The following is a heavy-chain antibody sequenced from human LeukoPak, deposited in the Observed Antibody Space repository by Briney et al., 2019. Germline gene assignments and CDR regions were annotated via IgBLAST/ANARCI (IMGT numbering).Heavy chain of an antibody. J-gene: IGHJ4*02. V-gene: IGHV4-39*07. CDR2: VYYSGTT. CDR1: GGSISLSYYY. D-gene: IGHD3-10*01. CDR3: ARYYGSGSKTVRAIDY. Sequence: SETLSLTCSVSGGSISLSYYYWGWIRQPPGKALEWIGSVYYSGTTSYNPSLKSRVTISVDMSKNHFSLRLSSVTAADTAMYYCARYYGSGSKTVRAIDYWGQGTLVIVSS.